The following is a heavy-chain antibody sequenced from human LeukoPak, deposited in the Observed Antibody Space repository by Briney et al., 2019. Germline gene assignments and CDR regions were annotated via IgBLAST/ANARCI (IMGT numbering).Heavy chain of an antibody. CDR2: ISSSSSYI. Sequence: GGSLRLSCAASGFTFSSYSMNWVRQAPGKGLEWVSSISSSSSYIYYADSVKGRFTISRDNAKNSLYLQMDSLRAEDTAVYYCARESSANAFDIWGQGTMVTVSS. CDR1: GFTFSSYS. V-gene: IGHV3-21*01. CDR3: ARESSANAFDI. J-gene: IGHJ3*02. D-gene: IGHD2-2*01.